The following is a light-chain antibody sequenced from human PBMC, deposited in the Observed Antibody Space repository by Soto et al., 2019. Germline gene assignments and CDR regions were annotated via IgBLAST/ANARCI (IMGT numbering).Light chain of an antibody. Sequence: AIQMTQSPSSLSASVGDRVTITCRASQGIRNDLGWYQQKPGKAPKLLIYAASSLQSGVPSRFSGSGSGTDFSLTISSMQPEDFATYYCLQAYNYPRTFGQGTKVEIK. V-gene: IGKV1-6*01. CDR3: LQAYNYPRT. CDR2: AAS. J-gene: IGKJ1*01. CDR1: QGIRND.